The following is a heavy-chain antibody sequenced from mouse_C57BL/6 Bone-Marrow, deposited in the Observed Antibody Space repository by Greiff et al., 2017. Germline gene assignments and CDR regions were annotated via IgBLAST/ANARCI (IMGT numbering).Heavy chain of an antibody. Sequence: VQLQQSGAELVKPGASVKMSCKASGYTFTTYPIEWMKQNHGKSLEWIGNFHPYNDDTKYNEKFKGKATLTVEKSSSTVYLELSRLTSDDSAVYYCAILYYDYDEKYFDVWGTGTTVTVSS. J-gene: IGHJ1*03. CDR3: AILYYDYDEKYFDV. CDR1: GYTFTTYP. CDR2: FHPYNDDT. V-gene: IGHV1-47*01. D-gene: IGHD2-4*01.